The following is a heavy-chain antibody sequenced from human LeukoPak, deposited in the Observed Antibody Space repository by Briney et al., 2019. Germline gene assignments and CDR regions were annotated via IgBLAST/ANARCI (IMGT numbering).Heavy chain of an antibody. Sequence: SSETLSLTCTVSGGSISSYYWSWIRQPAGKGLEWIGYIHTSGSNNQYPSLKSRVTISVDKSKNHFSLRLTSVTAADTAVYYCARLSAAVHLGAFDLWGQGTMVTVSS. CDR2: IHTSGSN. D-gene: IGHD3-3*01. CDR3: ARLSAAVHLGAFDL. J-gene: IGHJ3*01. CDR1: GGSISSYY. V-gene: IGHV4-4*09.